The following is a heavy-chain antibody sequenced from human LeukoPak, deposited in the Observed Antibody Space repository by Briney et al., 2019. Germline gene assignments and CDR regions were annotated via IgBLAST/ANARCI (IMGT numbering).Heavy chain of an antibody. CDR3: ARGLAARPWWFDP. V-gene: IGHV1-2*02. CDR1: GYTFTGYY. D-gene: IGHD6-6*01. Sequence: ASVKVSCKASGYTFTGYYIHWVRQATGQGLEWMGWMNPNSGNTGYAQKFQGRVTMTRDTSISTAYMELSRLRSDDTAVYYCARGLAARPWWFDPWGQGTLVTVSS. J-gene: IGHJ5*02. CDR2: MNPNSGNT.